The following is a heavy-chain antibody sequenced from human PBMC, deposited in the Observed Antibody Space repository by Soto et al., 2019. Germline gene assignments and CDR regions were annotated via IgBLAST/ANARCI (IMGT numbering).Heavy chain of an antibody. Sequence: SETLSLTCTVSGGSISSYYWSWIRQPAGKGLEWIGRIYTSGSTNYNPSLKSRVTMSVDTSKNQFSLKLSSVTAADTAVYYCARDPPLEGTIRFYYYYGMDVWGQGTTVTVSS. CDR2: IYTSGST. D-gene: IGHD1-7*01. V-gene: IGHV4-4*07. J-gene: IGHJ6*02. CDR1: GGSISSYY. CDR3: ARDPPLEGTIRFYYYYGMDV.